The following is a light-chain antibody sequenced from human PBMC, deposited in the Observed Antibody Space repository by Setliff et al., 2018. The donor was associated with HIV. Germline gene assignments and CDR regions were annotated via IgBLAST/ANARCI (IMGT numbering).Light chain of an antibody. J-gene: IGLJ1*01. V-gene: IGLV2-14*03. CDR1: SSDVGRYDY. CDR3: SSYTTSSTKNV. CDR2: DVT. Sequence: QSVLTQPASVSGSPGQSVTISCTGTSSDVGRYDYVAWYQQHPGKAPKLMIYDVTNRPSGVSNRFSGSKSGNTASLTISGVQAGDEADYYCSSYTTSSTKNVFGTGTKV.